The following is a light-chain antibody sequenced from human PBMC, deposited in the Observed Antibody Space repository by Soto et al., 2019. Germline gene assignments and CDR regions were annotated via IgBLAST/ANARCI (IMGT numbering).Light chain of an antibody. V-gene: IGLV1-44*01. CDR3: ATWDDSLDGYV. J-gene: IGLJ1*01. CDR1: SSNIGSNT. CDR2: SHN. Sequence: QSVLTQPPSASGTPGQRVTISCSGSSSNIGSNTVHWYQQLPGTAPKLLIYSHNQRPSGVPDRFSVSKSGTSASLAISGLQSEDEADYYCATWDDSLDGYVFGTGTKVTVL.